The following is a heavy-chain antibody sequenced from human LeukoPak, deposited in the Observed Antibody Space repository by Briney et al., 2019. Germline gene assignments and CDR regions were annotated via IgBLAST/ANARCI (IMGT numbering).Heavy chain of an antibody. J-gene: IGHJ3*02. CDR2: INHSGST. Sequence: PSETLSLTCAVYGGSFSGYYWSWIRQPPGKGLEWIGEINHSGSTNYNPSLKSRVTISVDTSKNQFSLKLSSVTAADTAVYYCARGRPQKLLWFGEPPAGCAFDIWGQGTMVTVSS. D-gene: IGHD3-10*01. CDR3: ARGRPQKLLWFGEPPAGCAFDI. CDR1: GGSFSGYY. V-gene: IGHV4-34*01.